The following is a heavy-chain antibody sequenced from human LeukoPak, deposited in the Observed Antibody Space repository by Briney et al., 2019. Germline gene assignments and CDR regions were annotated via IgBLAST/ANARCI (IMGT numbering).Heavy chain of an antibody. J-gene: IGHJ4*02. CDR2: IYHSGSA. Sequence: PSETLTLTCAVSGYSISSGYYWGWIRQPPGKGLEWIGSIYHSGSAYYNPSLKSRVTISVDTSKNQFSLKLSSVTAADTAVYYCARDGSSTGWYLYWGQAALVTVSS. CDR3: ARDGSSTGWYLY. V-gene: IGHV4-38-2*02. D-gene: IGHD6-19*01. CDR1: GYSISSGYY.